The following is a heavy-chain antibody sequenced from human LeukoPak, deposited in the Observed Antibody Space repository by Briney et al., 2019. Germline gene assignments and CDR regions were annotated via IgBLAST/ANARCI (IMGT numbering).Heavy chain of an antibody. CDR3: AKDRHYYDSSGYIDY. D-gene: IGHD3-22*01. CDR1: GFTFSSYA. J-gene: IGHJ4*02. V-gene: IGHV3-30-3*01. Sequence: GGSLRLSCAASGFTFSSYAMHGVRQAPGKGGEWVAVISYDGSNKYYADSVKGRFTISRDNSKNTLYLQMNSLRAEDTAVYYCAKDRHYYDSSGYIDYWGQGTLVTVSS. CDR2: ISYDGSNK.